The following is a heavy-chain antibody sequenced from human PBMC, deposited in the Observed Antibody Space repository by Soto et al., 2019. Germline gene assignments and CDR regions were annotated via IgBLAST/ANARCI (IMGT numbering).Heavy chain of an antibody. CDR1: GYTFTGYY. CDR2: INPNSGGT. CDR3: ARKGDSGYDHPHFDY. D-gene: IGHD5-12*01. Sequence: ASVKLSCKASGYTFTGYYMHWVRQAPGQGLEWMGWINPNSGGTNYAQKFQGRVTMTRDTSISTAYMELSRLRSDDTAVYYCARKGDSGYDHPHFDYWGQGTLVTVSS. V-gene: IGHV1-2*02. J-gene: IGHJ4*02.